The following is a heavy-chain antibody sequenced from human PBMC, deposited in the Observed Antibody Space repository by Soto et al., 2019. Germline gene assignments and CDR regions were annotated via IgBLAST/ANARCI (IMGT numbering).Heavy chain of an antibody. CDR2: ISSSGSII. Sequence: QVQLVESGGGLVKPGGSLRLSCAASGFTFSDFYMSWIRQAPGKGLEWVSYISSSGSIIYNADSVRGRFTISRDNGRNSLYLQMNSLRAEDTAVYYCATFSRSPLGAFDVWGQGTMVTVSS. CDR3: ATFSRSPLGAFDV. J-gene: IGHJ3*01. D-gene: IGHD3-3*02. CDR1: GFTFSDFY. V-gene: IGHV3-11*01.